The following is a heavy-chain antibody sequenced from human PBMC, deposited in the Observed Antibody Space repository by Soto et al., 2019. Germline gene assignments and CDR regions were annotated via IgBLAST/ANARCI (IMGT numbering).Heavy chain of an antibody. V-gene: IGHV3-23*01. CDR2: ISGSGGST. D-gene: IGHD3-3*01. CDR3: ARGHDYDFWSGLDD. CDR1: GFAFSSYA. Sequence: GGSLRLSCAASGFAFSSYAMSWVRQAPGKGLEWVSAISGSGGSTYYADSVKGRFTISRDNSKNTLYLQMNSLRAEDTAVYYCARGHDYDFWSGLDDWSQGTPVTVSS. J-gene: IGHJ4*02.